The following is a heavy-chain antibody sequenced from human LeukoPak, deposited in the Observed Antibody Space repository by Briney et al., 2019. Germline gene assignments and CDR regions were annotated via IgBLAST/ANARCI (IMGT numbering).Heavy chain of an antibody. CDR1: GFTFDDYA. CDR2: ISGSGGST. Sequence: GGSLRLSCAASGFTFDDYAMHWVRQAPGKGLEWVSAISGSGGSTYYADSVKGRFTISRDNSKNTLYLQMNSLRAEDTAVYYCAKVSTMVRGVISYFDYWGQGTLVTVSS. D-gene: IGHD3-10*01. CDR3: AKVSTMVRGVISYFDY. V-gene: IGHV3-23*01. J-gene: IGHJ4*02.